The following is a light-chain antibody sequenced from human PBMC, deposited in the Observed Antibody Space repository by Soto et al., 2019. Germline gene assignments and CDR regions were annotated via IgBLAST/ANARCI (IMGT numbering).Light chain of an antibody. CDR3: QQYNNWPWT. Sequence: IVLTQSPGTLSLSPGERVTLSCRASQSVSNNYLAWYQQKPGQAPRLLIYDASNTATGIPARFSGSGSGTDFTLTISSLEPEDFAVYYCQQYNNWPWTLGQGTKVDIK. J-gene: IGKJ1*01. CDR2: DAS. V-gene: IGKV3-11*01. CDR1: QSVSNNY.